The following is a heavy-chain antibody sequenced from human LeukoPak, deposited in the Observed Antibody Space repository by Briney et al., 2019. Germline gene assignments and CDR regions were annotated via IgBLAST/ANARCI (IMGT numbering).Heavy chain of an antibody. D-gene: IGHD6-19*01. V-gene: IGHV4-4*07. CDR3: ARHLGYSSGWYYYYYYMDV. CDR1: GGSISSYY. CDR2: IYTSGST. Sequence: SETLSLTCTVSGGSISSYYWSWIRQPAGKGLEWIGRIYTSGSTNYNPSLKSRVTMSVDTSKNQFSLKLSSVTAADTAVYYCARHLGYSSGWYYYYYYMDVWGKGTTVTISS. J-gene: IGHJ6*03.